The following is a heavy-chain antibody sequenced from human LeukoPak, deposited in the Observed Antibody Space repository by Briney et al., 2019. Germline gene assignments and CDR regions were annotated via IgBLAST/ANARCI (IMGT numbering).Heavy chain of an antibody. CDR3: ARVRDSSSWYQTPSGAFDI. CDR1: GYTFTSYG. D-gene: IGHD6-13*01. J-gene: IGHJ3*02. V-gene: IGHV1-18*01. Sequence: ASVKVSCKASGYTFTSYGISWVRQAPGQGLEWMGWISAYNGNTNYAQKLQGRVTMTTDTSTSTAYMELRSLRSDDTAVYYCARVRDSSSWYQTPSGAFDIWGQGTMVTVSS. CDR2: ISAYNGNT.